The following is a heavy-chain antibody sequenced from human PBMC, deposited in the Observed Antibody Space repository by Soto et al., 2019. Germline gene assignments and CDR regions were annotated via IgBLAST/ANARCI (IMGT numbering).Heavy chain of an antibody. CDR2: ISCSGDNT. D-gene: IGHD3-10*01. CDR1: GFTFSNYA. Sequence: VQLLESGGGLVRPGGSLRLSCTASGFTFSNYAINWVRQAPGKGLEWVSTISCSGDNTYYTDSVQGRFTIPRDNATNTLYLQIHSQRAEDTAVYYFSKVLWFGQASFLFDYGGQGALVPVSS. CDR3: SKVLWFGQASFLFDY. V-gene: IGHV3-23*01. J-gene: IGHJ4*02.